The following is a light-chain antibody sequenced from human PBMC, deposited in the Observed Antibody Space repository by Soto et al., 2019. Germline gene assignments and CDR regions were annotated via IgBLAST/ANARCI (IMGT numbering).Light chain of an antibody. CDR1: SSDVGGYNY. Sequence: QSALTQPASVSGSPGQSITISCTGTSSDVGGYNYVSWYQQHPGKAPKLMIYYVSNRPSGVSNRFSGSKSGNTASLTISGLQAEDEADYYCSSYTSSSTLVVFGGGTKLTLL. CDR2: YVS. V-gene: IGLV2-14*01. CDR3: SSYTSSSTLVV. J-gene: IGLJ2*01.